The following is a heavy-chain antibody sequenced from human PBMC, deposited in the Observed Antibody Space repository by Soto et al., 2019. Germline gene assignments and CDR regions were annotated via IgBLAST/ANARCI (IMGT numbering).Heavy chain of an antibody. CDR3: ARDVSYDSSGLFDY. CDR2: IIPIFGTA. V-gene: IGHV1-69*13. D-gene: IGHD3-22*01. CDR1: GGTFSSYA. Sequence: GASVKVSCKASGGTFSSYAISWVRQAPGQGLEWMGGIIPIFGTANYAQKFQGRVTITADESTSTAYMELSSLRSEDTAVYYCARDVSYDSSGLFDYWGQGTLVTVSS. J-gene: IGHJ4*02.